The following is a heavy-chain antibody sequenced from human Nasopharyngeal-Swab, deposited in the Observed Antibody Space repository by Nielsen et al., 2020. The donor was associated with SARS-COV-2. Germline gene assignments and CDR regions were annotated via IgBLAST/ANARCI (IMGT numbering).Heavy chain of an antibody. Sequence: GGSLRLSCAASGFTFDDYGMSWVRQAPGKGLEWVSGINWNGGSTGYADSVKGRFTISRDNAKNSLYLQMNSLRAEDTALYYCAREEAYDSGNDYSYYYYGMDVWGQGTTVTVSS. V-gene: IGHV3-20*04. CDR1: GFTFDDYG. CDR2: INWNGGST. D-gene: IGHD3-22*01. CDR3: AREEAYDSGNDYSYYYYGMDV. J-gene: IGHJ6*02.